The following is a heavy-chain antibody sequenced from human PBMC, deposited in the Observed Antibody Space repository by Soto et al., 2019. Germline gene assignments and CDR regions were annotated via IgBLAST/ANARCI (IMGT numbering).Heavy chain of an antibody. Sequence: SETLSLTCTVSGGSISSGGYYWSWIRQHPGKGLEWIGYIYYSGSTYYNPSLKSRVTISVDTSKNQFSLKLSSVTAADTAVYYCARVSMATIEVFWFDPWGQGTLVTVSS. CDR3: ARVSMATIEVFWFDP. D-gene: IGHD5-12*01. CDR1: GGSISSGGYY. V-gene: IGHV4-31*03. CDR2: IYYSGST. J-gene: IGHJ5*02.